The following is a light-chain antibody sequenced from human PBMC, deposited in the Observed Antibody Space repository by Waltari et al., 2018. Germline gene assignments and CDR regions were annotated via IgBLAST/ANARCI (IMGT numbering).Light chain of an antibody. J-gene: IGKJ1*01. V-gene: IGKV1-5*03. CDR1: QSISSW. CDR3: QQYNSAST. CDR2: KAS. Sequence: ITWRASQSISSWLAWYQQKPGKAPKLLFYKASSLESGVPSRFSGSGSGTEFTLTISSLQPDDFSTYYCQQYNSASTFGQGTKVEIK.